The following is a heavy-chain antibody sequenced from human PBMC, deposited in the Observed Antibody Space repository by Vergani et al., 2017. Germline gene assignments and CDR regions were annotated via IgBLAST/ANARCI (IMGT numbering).Heavy chain of an antibody. CDR1: GFTFSSHA. J-gene: IGHJ4*02. CDR3: GSRPDNSN. D-gene: IGHD1-1*01. V-gene: IGHV3-23*01. CDR2: MKNTGDSN. Sequence: EVQLLQSEGAVVQPGGSLRLSCVASGFTFSSHAMSWVRQGHGQGLEWVSSMKNTGDSNQYADSGKGRFTISTDNSKNTLYLQMKRLRVEDTAVYYCGSRPDNSNWGQGTLVNVSS.